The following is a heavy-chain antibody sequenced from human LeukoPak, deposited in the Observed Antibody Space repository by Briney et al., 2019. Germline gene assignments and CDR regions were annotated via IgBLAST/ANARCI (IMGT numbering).Heavy chain of an antibody. J-gene: IGHJ5*02. D-gene: IGHD5-18*01. Sequence: GGSLRLSCAASGFTFDDYGMSWVRQPRGKGLEWVSSIFPSGGEIHYADSVRGRFTISRDNSKSTLSLQMNSLRAEDTAIYYCVTYRQVMLPFEAWGQGTLVTVSS. CDR2: IFPSGGEI. CDR3: VTYRQVMLPFEA. CDR1: GFTFDDYG. V-gene: IGHV3-23*01.